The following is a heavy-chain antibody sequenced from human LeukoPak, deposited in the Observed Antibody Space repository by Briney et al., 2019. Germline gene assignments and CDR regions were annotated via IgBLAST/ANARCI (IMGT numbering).Heavy chain of an antibody. V-gene: IGHV1-8*02. D-gene: IGHD7-27*01. CDR2: VNPNNGDA. Sequence: ASVKVSCKASGYTFITSYTHWVRQAPGQGLEWMGWVNPNNGDAGFSQKFQGRVTLTSNTSLTTAYMELTSLTSEDTAVYYCARGLGTYWGKDFLNWFDPWGQGTLVTVSS. CDR1: GYTFITSY. J-gene: IGHJ5*02. CDR3: ARGLGTYWGKDFLNWFDP.